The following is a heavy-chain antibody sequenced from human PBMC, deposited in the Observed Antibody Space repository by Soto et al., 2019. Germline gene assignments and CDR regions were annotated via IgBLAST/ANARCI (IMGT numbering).Heavy chain of an antibody. D-gene: IGHD1-20*01. CDR3: ARDLYNWNDGGMDV. CDR1: VFTGSSYA. CDR2: ISYDGSNK. V-gene: IGHV3-30-3*01. J-gene: IGHJ6*02. Sequence: GSLRLSCAASVFTGSSYAMHWVRQAPGKGLEWVAVISYDGSNKYYADSVKGRFTISRDNSKNTLYLQMNSLRAEDTAVYYCARDLYNWNDGGMDVWGQGTTVTVSS.